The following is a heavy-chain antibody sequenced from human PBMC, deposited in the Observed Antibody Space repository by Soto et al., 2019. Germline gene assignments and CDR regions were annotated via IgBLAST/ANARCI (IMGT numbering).Heavy chain of an antibody. D-gene: IGHD3-3*01. Sequence: ASVKVSCKASGYTFTSYGISLVRQAPGQGIEWMGWISAYNGNTNYAQKLQGRVTMTTDTSTSTAYMELRSLRSDDTAVYYCARDFMLSILRFLESKPYLDVWGKGTTVTVSS. J-gene: IGHJ6*03. CDR2: ISAYNGNT. CDR1: GYTFTSYG. V-gene: IGHV1-18*01. CDR3: ARDFMLSILRFLESKPYLDV.